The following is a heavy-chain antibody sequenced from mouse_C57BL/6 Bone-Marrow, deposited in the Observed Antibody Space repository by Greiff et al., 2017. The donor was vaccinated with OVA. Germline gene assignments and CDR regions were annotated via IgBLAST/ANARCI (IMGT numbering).Heavy chain of an antibody. V-gene: IGHV5-6*01. D-gene: IGHD4-1*01. J-gene: IGHJ1*03. Sequence: VQLQQSGGDLVKPGGSLKLSCAASGFTFSSYGMSWVRQTPDKRLEWVATISSGGSYTYYPDSVKGRFTISRDNAKNTLYLHMSSLKSEDTAIYYSARHLGHWCFDVWGTETT. CDR1: GFTFSSYG. CDR3: ARHLGHWCFDV. CDR2: ISSGGSYT.